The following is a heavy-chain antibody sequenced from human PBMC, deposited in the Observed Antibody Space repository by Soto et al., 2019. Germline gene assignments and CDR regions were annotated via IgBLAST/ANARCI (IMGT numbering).Heavy chain of an antibody. Sequence: EVQLEESGGGLVQPGGSVRLSCAASGFTLISFALNWVRQAPGKGLEWVSYIGATSSSGSNFYYAASVKGRFTISRDSAKNSLFLQMNSLRDEDTAIYYCARGGKVPYYYGMDVWGRGTTVTVSS. CDR3: ARGGKVPYYYGMDV. J-gene: IGHJ6*02. CDR1: GFTLISFA. CDR2: IGATSSSGSNF. V-gene: IGHV3-48*03. D-gene: IGHD3-16*01.